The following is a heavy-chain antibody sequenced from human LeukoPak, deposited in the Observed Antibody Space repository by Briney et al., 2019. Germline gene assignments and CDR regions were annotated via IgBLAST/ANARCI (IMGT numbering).Heavy chain of an antibody. V-gene: IGHV3-7*05. D-gene: IGHD2/OR15-2a*01. CDR1: GFTFSNYA. Sequence: GGSLRLSCAASGFTFSNYAMNWVRQAPGKGLEWVANIKQDGSEKHFVDSVKGRFTISRDNAKNSLYLQMNSLRAEDTAVYYCARYFYGPFDYWGQGTLVTVSS. J-gene: IGHJ4*02. CDR3: ARYFYGPFDY. CDR2: IKQDGSEK.